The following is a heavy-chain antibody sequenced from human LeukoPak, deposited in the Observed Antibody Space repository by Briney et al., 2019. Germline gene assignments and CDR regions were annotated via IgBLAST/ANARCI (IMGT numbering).Heavy chain of an antibody. V-gene: IGHV3-23*01. D-gene: IGHD3-16*02. CDR3: AKGDADIMITFGGVVVSPLFDY. J-gene: IGHJ4*02. Sequence: GGSLRLSCAASGFTFSSYAMSWVRQAPGKGLEWVSAISGSGGSTYYADSVKGRFTISRDNSKNTLYLQMNSLRAEDTAVYYCAKGDADIMITFGGVVVSPLFDYWGQGTLVTVSS. CDR2: ISGSGGST. CDR1: GFTFSSYA.